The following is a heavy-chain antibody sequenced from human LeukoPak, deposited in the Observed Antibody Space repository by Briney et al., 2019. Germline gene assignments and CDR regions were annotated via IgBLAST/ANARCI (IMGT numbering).Heavy chain of an antibody. CDR2: IGSSGTPT. Sequence: QPGGSLRLSCEASGFTFSSYSMTWVRQAPGKRLEWVSYIGSSGTPTHYADSVKGRFTISRDNAKNSLYLQMNSLTVEDTAVYYCAKDQVPYCTGECYGAIDAWGQGTLVTVSS. J-gene: IGHJ3*01. D-gene: IGHD2-21*01. CDR3: AKDQVPYCTGECYGAIDA. CDR1: GFTFSSYS. V-gene: IGHV3-48*01.